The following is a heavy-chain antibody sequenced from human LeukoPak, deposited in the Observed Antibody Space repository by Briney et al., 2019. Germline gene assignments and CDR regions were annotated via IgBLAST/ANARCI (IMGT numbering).Heavy chain of an antibody. J-gene: IGHJ4*02. CDR1: GFTFSGYD. D-gene: IGHD4-23*01. CDR3: ARGRGGDYGGNPDYFDY. Sequence: GGSLRLSCAASGFTFSGYDMNWVRQAPGKGLEWVAVKWYDGSDEYYADSVKGRFTISRDNSKNTLYLQMNSLRAEDTAIYYCARGRGGDYGGNPDYFDYWGQGTLVTVPS. CDR2: KWYDGSDE. V-gene: IGHV3-33*08.